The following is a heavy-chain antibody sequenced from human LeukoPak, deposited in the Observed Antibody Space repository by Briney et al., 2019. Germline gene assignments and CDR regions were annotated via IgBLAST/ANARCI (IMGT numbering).Heavy chain of an antibody. D-gene: IGHD4-11*01. CDR2: IYYSGST. J-gene: IGHJ6*03. CDR1: GGSISSSSYY. Sequence: SGTLSLTCTVSGGSISSSSYYWGWIRQPPGKGLEWIGSIYYSGSTYYNPSLKSRVTISVDTSKNQFSLKLSSVTAADTAVYYCARATDYSNYNPYYYYYYMDVWGKGTTVTVSS. V-gene: IGHV4-39*07. CDR3: ARATDYSNYNPYYYYYYMDV.